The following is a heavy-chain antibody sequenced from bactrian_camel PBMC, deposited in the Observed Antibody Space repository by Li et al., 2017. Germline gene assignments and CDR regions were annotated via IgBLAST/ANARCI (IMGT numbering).Heavy chain of an antibody. CDR3: AADGTPARRLATTQALQAVEYNS. D-gene: IGHD2*01. J-gene: IGHJ4*01. V-gene: IGHV3S53*01. CDR1: GIGYGGYC. CDR2: IDSDGST. Sequence: VQLVESGGGSVQAGGSLRLSCAISGIGYGGYCMGWFRQVPGKEREGVAAIDSDGSTNYTDSVKGRFTISKDNTKNTLYLQMDDLKPEDTATYYCAADGTPARRLATTQALQAVEYNSWGQGTQVTVS.